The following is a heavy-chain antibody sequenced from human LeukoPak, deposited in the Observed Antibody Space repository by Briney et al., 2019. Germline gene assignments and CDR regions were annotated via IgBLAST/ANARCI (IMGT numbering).Heavy chain of an antibody. CDR3: AREYSSGWYRKAFDI. CDR1: GYTFTSYG. V-gene: IGHV1-18*01. J-gene: IGHJ3*02. Sequence: SVKVSFKASGYTFTSYGISWVRQAPGQGLEWMGWISAYNGNTNYAQKLQGRVTMTTDTSTSTAYMELRSLRSDDTAVYYCAREYSSGWYRKAFDIWGQGTMVTVSS. CDR2: ISAYNGNT. D-gene: IGHD6-19*01.